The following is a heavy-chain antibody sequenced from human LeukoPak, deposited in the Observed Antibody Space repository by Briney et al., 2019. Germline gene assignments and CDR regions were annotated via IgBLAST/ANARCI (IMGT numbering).Heavy chain of an antibody. J-gene: IGHJ4*02. V-gene: IGHV1-18*01. D-gene: IGHD3-16*02. CDR3: ARGEITSGGVIVVFDY. Sequence: ASVKVSCKASGYTFTSYGISWVRQAPGQGLEWMGWISAYNGNTNYAQKVQGRVTMTTDTSTSTAYMELRSLRSDDTAVYYCARGEITSGGVIVVFDYWGQRTLVTVSS. CDR1: GYTFTSYG. CDR2: ISAYNGNT.